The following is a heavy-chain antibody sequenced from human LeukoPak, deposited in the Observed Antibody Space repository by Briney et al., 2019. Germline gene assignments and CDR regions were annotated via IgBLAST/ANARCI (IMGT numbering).Heavy chain of an antibody. D-gene: IGHD2-21*02. CDR3: ARDRFTLFYGLPDY. V-gene: IGHV1-2*06. J-gene: IGHJ4*02. CDR1: GYTFTGYY. CDR2: INPNSDGT. Sequence: ASVKVSCKASGYTFTGYYMHWVRQAPGQGLEWMGRINPNSDGTNSAQKFQGRVTMTRDTSISTAYMELSRLRSDDTAVYYCARDRFTLFYGLPDYWGQGTLVTVSS.